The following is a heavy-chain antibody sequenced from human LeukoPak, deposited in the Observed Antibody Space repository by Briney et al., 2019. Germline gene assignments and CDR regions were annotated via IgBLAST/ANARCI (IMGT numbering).Heavy chain of an antibody. CDR2: IKEDGTET. CDR3: AREADGYSSFDY. V-gene: IGHV3-7*01. J-gene: IGHJ4*02. CDR1: GFMFSSNW. Sequence: GGSLRLSCAASGFMFSSNWMSWVRLAPGKGLEWVANIKEDGTETYYVDSVKGRFTISRDNSKNTLYLQMNSLRAEDTAVYYCAREADGYSSFDYWGQGTLVTVSS. D-gene: IGHD5-24*01.